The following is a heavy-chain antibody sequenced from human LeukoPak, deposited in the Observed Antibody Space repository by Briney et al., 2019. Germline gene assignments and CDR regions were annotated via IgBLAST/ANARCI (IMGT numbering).Heavy chain of an antibody. CDR1: GDSIKNINYY. CDR3: ASGNTLNGLDY. CDR2: IYASGST. J-gene: IGHJ4*02. V-gene: IGHV4-61*02. Sequence: SETLSLTCTVSGDSIKNINYYWSWIRQPAEKRLEWIGRIYASGSTIYSPSLKSGLTISIDTSKNQFSLRLTSVTGADTAVYYCASGNTLNGLDYWGQGTLVSVSS. D-gene: IGHD2/OR15-2a*01.